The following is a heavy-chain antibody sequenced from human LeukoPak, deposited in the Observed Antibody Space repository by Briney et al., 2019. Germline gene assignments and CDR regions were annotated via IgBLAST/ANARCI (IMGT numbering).Heavy chain of an antibody. D-gene: IGHD3-3*02. CDR3: ARSPRGALAFDY. Sequence: GESLKISCNGSGYXFTSFWIGWVRQMPGKGLEWMGIIFPADSDTRYSPSFQGQVTISADKSISTAYLQWSSLKAADTAMYYCARSPRGALAFDYWGQGTLVTVSS. CDR1: GYXFTSFW. V-gene: IGHV5-51*01. J-gene: IGHJ4*02. CDR2: IFPADSDT.